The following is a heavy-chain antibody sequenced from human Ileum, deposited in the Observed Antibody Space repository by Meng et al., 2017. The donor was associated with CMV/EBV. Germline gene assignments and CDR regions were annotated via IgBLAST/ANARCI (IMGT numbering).Heavy chain of an antibody. D-gene: IGHD1-7*01. Sequence: TFDDYGMSWVRQAPGKGLEWVSGINWNGGSTGYADSVKGRFTISRDNAKNSLYLQMNSLRAEDTALYYCARANTEGDPWNFGGAFDIWGQGTMVTVSS. CDR2: INWNGGST. CDR1: TFDDYG. J-gene: IGHJ3*02. V-gene: IGHV3-20*03. CDR3: ARANTEGDPWNFGGAFDI.